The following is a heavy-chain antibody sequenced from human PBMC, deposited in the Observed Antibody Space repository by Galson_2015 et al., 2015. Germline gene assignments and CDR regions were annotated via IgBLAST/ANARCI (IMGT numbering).Heavy chain of an antibody. Sequence: SLRLSCAASGFTFSDYYMSWIRQAPGKGLEWVSYISSSGSTIYYADSVKGRFTISRDNAKNSLYLQMNSLRAEDTAVYYCARERTWPTNWFDPWGQGTLVTVSS. CDR3: ARERTWPTNWFDP. CDR2: ISSSGSTI. V-gene: IGHV3-11*01. J-gene: IGHJ5*02. D-gene: IGHD1-26*01. CDR1: GFTFSDYY.